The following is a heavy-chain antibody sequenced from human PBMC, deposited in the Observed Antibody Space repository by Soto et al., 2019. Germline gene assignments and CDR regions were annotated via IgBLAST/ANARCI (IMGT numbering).Heavy chain of an antibody. CDR1: GYTFTGYY. Sequence: GASVKVSCKASGYTFTGYYMHWVRQAPGQGLEWMGWINPNSGGTNYAQKFQGWVTMTRDTSVSTAYMELSRLRSDDTAVYYCARDCPKYYDFWTPTSYGMDVWGQGTTVTVSS. CDR3: ARDCPKYYDFWTPTSYGMDV. J-gene: IGHJ6*02. V-gene: IGHV1-2*04. CDR2: INPNSGGT. D-gene: IGHD3-3*01.